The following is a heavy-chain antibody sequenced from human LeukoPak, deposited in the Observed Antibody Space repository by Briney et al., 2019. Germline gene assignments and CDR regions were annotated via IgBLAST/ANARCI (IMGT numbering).Heavy chain of an antibody. D-gene: IGHD3-3*01. CDR2: IYYSGST. J-gene: IGHJ5*02. V-gene: IGHV4-59*01. Sequence: SETLSLTCTVSGGSISSYYWSWIRQPPGKGLEWIGYIYYSGSTNYNPSLKSRVTISVDTSKNQFSLKLSSVTAADTAVYYRARDRFPYYDFWSGYDYNWFDPWGQGTLVTVSS. CDR1: GGSISSYY. CDR3: ARDRFPYYDFWSGYDYNWFDP.